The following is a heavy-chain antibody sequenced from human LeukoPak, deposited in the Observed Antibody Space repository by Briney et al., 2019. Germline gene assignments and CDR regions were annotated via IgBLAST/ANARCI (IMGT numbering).Heavy chain of an antibody. CDR2: INSDGSST. CDR1: GFTFSSYW. Sequence: GGSLRLSCAASGFTFSSYWMHWVRQAPGKGLVWVSRINSDGSSTSYADSVKGRFTISRDNAKNTLYLQMKSLRAEDTAVYYCAKGGGYEAQYYYYYLDVWGKGTTVTISS. D-gene: IGHD5-12*01. CDR3: AKGGGYEAQYYYYYLDV. J-gene: IGHJ6*03. V-gene: IGHV3-74*01.